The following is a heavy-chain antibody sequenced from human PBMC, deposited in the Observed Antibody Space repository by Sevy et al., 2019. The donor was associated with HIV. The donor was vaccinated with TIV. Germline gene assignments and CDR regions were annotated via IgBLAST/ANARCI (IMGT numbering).Heavy chain of an antibody. V-gene: IGHV3-23*01. D-gene: IGHD3-22*01. CDR2: ISGSGGST. J-gene: IGHJ4*02. CDR3: AKDRLNYDSSGYYYGIFDY. CDR1: GFTFSSYA. Sequence: GGSLRLSCAASGFTFSSYAMSWVRQAPGKGLEWVSAISGSGGSTYYADSVKGRFTISRDNSKNPRYLQMNSLRAEDTAVYYCAKDRLNYDSSGYYYGIFDYWGQGTLVTVSS.